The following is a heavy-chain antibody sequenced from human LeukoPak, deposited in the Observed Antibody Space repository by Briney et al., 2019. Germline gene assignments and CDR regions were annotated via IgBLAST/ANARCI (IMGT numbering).Heavy chain of an antibody. CDR2: INHSGST. V-gene: IGHV4-34*01. D-gene: IGHD3-3*01. J-gene: IGHJ4*02. Sequence: PSETLSLTCAVYGGSFSGYYWSWIRQPPGKGLEWIGEINHSGSTNYNPSLKSRVTISVDTSKNQFSLKLSSVTAADTAVYYCARVALGSITIFGVVTTRHAFDYWGQGTLVTVSS. CDR3: ARVALGSITIFGVVTTRHAFDY. CDR1: GGSFSGYY.